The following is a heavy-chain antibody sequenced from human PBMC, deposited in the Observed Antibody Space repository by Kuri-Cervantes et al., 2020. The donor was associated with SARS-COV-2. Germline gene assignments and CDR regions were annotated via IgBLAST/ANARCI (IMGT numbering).Heavy chain of an antibody. CDR2: IDPSDSYT. Sequence: KVSCKGSGYSFTSYWISRVRQMPGKGLEWMGRIDPSDSYTNYSPSFQGHVTISADKSISTAYLQWSSLKASDTAMYYCARLRICGGDCSPSFDYWGQGTLVTVSS. CDR3: ARLRICGGDCSPSFDY. V-gene: IGHV5-10-1*01. J-gene: IGHJ4*02. D-gene: IGHD2-21*02. CDR1: GYSFTSYW.